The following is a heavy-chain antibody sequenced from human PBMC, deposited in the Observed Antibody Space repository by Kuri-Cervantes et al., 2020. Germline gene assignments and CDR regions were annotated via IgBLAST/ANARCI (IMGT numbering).Heavy chain of an antibody. CDR2: ISSSGSTI. Sequence: GESLKISCAASGFTFSDYYMSWIRQAPGKGLEWVSYISSSGSTIYYADSVKGRFTIARDNAKNSLYLQMNSLRAEDTAVYYCARDWSTRARRLSGMDVWGQGTTVTVSS. CDR3: ARDWSTRARRLSGMDV. J-gene: IGHJ6*02. V-gene: IGHV3-11*01. CDR1: GFTFSDYY. D-gene: IGHD2-2*01.